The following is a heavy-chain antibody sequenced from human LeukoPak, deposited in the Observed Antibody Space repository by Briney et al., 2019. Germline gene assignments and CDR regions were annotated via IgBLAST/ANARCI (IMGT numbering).Heavy chain of an antibody. CDR1: GGSISSYY. D-gene: IGHD4-11*01. CDR3: ARDESNHFDY. CDR2: IYYSGST. J-gene: IGHJ4*02. Sequence: TSETLSLTCTVSGGSISSYYWSWIRQPPGKGLEWIGYIYYSGSTNYNPSLKSRVTISVDTSKNQFSLKLRSVTAADTAVYYCARDESNHFDYWGQGSPVTVSS. V-gene: IGHV4-59*12.